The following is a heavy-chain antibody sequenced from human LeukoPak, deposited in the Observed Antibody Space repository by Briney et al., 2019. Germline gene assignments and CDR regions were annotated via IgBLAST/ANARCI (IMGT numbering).Heavy chain of an antibody. J-gene: IGHJ4*02. CDR1: GGSSSGYY. CDR3: ARGRVRGDGYNLVY. D-gene: IGHD5-24*01. CDR2: INHSGST. Sequence: KPSETLSLTCAVYGGSSSGYYWSWIRQPPGKGLEWIGEINHSGSTNYNPSLKSRVTISVDTSKNQFSLKLSSVTAADTAVYYCARGRVRGDGYNLVYWGQGTLVTVSS. V-gene: IGHV4-34*01.